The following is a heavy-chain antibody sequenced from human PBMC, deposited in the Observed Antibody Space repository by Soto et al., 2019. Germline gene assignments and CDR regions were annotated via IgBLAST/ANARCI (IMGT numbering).Heavy chain of an antibody. V-gene: IGHV3-23*01. D-gene: IGHD4-17*01. J-gene: IGHJ3*02. CDR2: ISASGDSS. CDR1: GFTFSTYA. CDR3: AHPRGYGVFDAYDI. Sequence: EVQLLESGGGLVQPGGSLRLSCAASGFTFSTYAMNWVRQAPGKGLEWVSAISASGDSSFYADSVKGRFTISRHNSMSRLYLQMSSLRTDDTAVYYCAHPRGYGVFDAYDIWGQGTMVTVSS.